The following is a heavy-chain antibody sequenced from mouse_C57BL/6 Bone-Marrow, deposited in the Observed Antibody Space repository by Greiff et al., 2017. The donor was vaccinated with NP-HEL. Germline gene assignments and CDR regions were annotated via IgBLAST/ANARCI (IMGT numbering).Heavy chain of an antibody. J-gene: IGHJ1*03. Sequence: EVQLQQSVAELVRPGASVKLSCTASGFNIKDTYMHWVKQRPEQGLEWIGRIDPANGNTKYAPKFQGKATITADTSSNTAYLQISSLTSEDTAIYYCARGTTVGYWYLDVWGTGTTVTVSS. CDR3: ARGTTVGYWYLDV. CDR2: IDPANGNT. D-gene: IGHD1-1*01. V-gene: IGHV14-3*01. CDR1: GFNIKDTY.